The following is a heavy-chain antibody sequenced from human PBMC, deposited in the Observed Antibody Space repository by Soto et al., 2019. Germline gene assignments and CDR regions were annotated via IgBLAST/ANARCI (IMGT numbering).Heavy chain of an antibody. Sequence: SETLSLTCAVYGGSFSGYYWSWIRQPPGKGLEWIGEINHSGSTNYNPSLKSRVTISVDTSKNQFSLKLSSVTAADTAVYYCAMIMGIAAAGATGYYGMDVWGQGTTVTVSS. V-gene: IGHV4-34*01. J-gene: IGHJ6*02. D-gene: IGHD6-13*01. CDR2: INHSGST. CDR1: GGSFSGYY. CDR3: AMIMGIAAAGATGYYGMDV.